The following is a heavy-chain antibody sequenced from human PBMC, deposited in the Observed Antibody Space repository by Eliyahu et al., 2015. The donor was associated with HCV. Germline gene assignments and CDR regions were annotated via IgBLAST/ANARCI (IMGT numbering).Heavy chain of an antibody. Sequence: QVQLQESGPGLVKPSETLSLTCTVSGVSLSSGVYLSSDYWTWIRQPPGKGLEWIGYTYDSESTDYNPSLKSRVTISVDTSRNQFSLKLSSVTAADTAVYYCARTVSTNLRFIDYWGQGILVNVSS. CDR1: GVSLSSGVYLSSDY. V-gene: IGHV4-61*01. J-gene: IGHJ4*02. D-gene: IGHD4-17*01. CDR2: TYDSEST. CDR3: ARTVSTNLRFIDY.